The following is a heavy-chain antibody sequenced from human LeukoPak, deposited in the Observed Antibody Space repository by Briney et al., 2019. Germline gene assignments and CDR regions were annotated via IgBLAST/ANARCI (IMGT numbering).Heavy chain of an antibody. J-gene: IGHJ6*02. CDR3: ARGGNFAYYDFWSSPLVVDV. D-gene: IGHD3-3*01. V-gene: IGHV3-66*02. Sequence: GGSLRLSCAASGFTVSSNYMSWVRQAPGKGLEWVSVIYSGGSTYYADSVKGRFTISRDNSKNTLYLQMNSLRAEDTAVYYCARGGNFAYYDFWSSPLVVDVWGQGTTVTVSS. CDR2: IYSGGST. CDR1: GFTVSSNY.